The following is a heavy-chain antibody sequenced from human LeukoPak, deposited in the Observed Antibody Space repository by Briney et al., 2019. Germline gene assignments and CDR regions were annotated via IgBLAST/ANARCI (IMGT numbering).Heavy chain of an antibody. CDR2: ISGSGTTT. J-gene: IGHJ4*02. CDR1: GFIFSSYA. V-gene: IGHV3-23*01. Sequence: GESLRLSCAASGFIFSSYAMTWVRQAPGGGLEWLSTISGSGTTTYYVDSVKGRFTVSRDNSTNTLYLQMSSLRAGDTAVYYCAKAGHYGAGSYYSDYWGRGTLVTVSP. D-gene: IGHD3-10*01. CDR3: AKAGHYGAGSYYSDY.